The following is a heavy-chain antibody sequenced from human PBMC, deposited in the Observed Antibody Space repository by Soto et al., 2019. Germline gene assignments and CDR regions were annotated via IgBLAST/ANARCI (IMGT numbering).Heavy chain of an antibody. CDR1: GGSISSYY. CDR2: IYYSGST. CDR3: ARVRGGKGTMVRGVIDY. V-gene: IGHV4-59*01. D-gene: IGHD3-10*01. Sequence: SETLSLTCTVSGGSISSYYWSWIRQPPGKGLEWIGYIYYSGSTNYNPSLKSRVTISVDTSKNQFSLKLSSVTAADTAVYYGARVRGGKGTMVRGVIDYWGQGTLVTVSS. J-gene: IGHJ4*02.